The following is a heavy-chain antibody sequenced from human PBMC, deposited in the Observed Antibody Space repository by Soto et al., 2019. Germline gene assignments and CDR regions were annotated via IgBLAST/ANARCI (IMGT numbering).Heavy chain of an antibody. J-gene: IGHJ5*02. V-gene: IGHV4-4*02. D-gene: IGHD6-13*01. Sequence: PSETLSLTCAVSGGSISSSNWWSWVRQSPGKGLEWIGEIYHRGSTNYNPSLKSRVTISVDKSKNQFSLKLSSVTAADTAVYYCASGYSSSSYAYNWFDPWGQGTLVTVSS. CDR1: GGSISSSNW. CDR2: IYHRGST. CDR3: ASGYSSSSYAYNWFDP.